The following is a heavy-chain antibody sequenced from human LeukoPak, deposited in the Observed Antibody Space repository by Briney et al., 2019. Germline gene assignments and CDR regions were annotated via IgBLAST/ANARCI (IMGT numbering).Heavy chain of an antibody. Sequence: GGSLRLSCAASGFTFSDYYMNWIRQAPGKGLEWVSYISSSSSTIYYADSVKGRFTISRDNAKNSLYLQMNSLRAEDTAVYYCARGYTSPWDRAFDIWGQGTMVTVSS. CDR2: ISSSSSTI. V-gene: IGHV3-11*04. D-gene: IGHD6-19*01. CDR3: ARGYTSPWDRAFDI. CDR1: GFTFSDYY. J-gene: IGHJ3*02.